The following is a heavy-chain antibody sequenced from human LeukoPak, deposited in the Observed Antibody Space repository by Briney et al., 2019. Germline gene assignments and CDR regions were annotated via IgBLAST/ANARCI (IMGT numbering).Heavy chain of an antibody. J-gene: IGHJ1*01. D-gene: IGHD3-3*01. V-gene: IGHV1-24*01. Sequence: ASVKVSCKVSGYTLTELSMHWVRQAPGKGLEWMGGFDPEDGETIYAQKFQGRVTMTEDTSTDTAYMELSSLRSEDTAVYYCATYLYDFWSGPTLFQHWGQGTLVTVSS. CDR2: FDPEDGET. CDR1: GYTLTELS. CDR3: ATYLYDFWSGPTLFQH.